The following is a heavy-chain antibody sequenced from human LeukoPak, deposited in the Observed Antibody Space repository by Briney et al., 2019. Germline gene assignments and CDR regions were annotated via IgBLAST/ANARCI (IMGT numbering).Heavy chain of an antibody. CDR3: ARENGKARTPMYNWFDP. V-gene: IGHV1-69*13. J-gene: IGHJ5*02. D-gene: IGHD1-14*01. Sequence: SVKVSCKASGGTFSSYAISWVRQAPGQGLEWMGGIIPIFGTANYAQKFQGRVTITADESTSTAYMELSSLRSEDTAVYYCARENGKARTPMYNWFDPWGQGTLVTVSS. CDR1: GGTFSSYA. CDR2: IIPIFGTA.